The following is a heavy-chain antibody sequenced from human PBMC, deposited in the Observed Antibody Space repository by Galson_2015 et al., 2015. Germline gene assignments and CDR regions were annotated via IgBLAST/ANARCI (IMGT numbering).Heavy chain of an antibody. V-gene: IGHV4-39*07. D-gene: IGHD3-10*01. Sequence: SETLSLTCPVSAGSISSSSDYWGWIRQPPGKGLDWIGSIYYSGSTYYNPSLKSQISISVDTSKNQFSLKLSSVTAADTAVYYCARDLRVMGLRGYFDYWGQGSLVTVSS. CDR1: AGSISSSSDY. CDR3: ARDLRVMGLRGYFDY. CDR2: IYYSGST. J-gene: IGHJ4*02.